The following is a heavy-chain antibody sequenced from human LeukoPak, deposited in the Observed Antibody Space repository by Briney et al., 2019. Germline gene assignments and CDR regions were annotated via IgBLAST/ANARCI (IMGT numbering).Heavy chain of an antibody. Sequence: GRSLRLSCVASGFKFNDYAMHWVRQAPGKGLEWVSGHSWHSGSIGYADSVKGRFIISRDNAKNSLYLEMNSLRPEDSALYYCAKETKVGENLYYFDYWGRGTLVTVSS. V-gene: IGHV3-9*01. D-gene: IGHD1-26*01. CDR3: AKETKVGENLYYFDY. CDR1: GFKFNDYA. J-gene: IGHJ4*02. CDR2: HSWHSGSI.